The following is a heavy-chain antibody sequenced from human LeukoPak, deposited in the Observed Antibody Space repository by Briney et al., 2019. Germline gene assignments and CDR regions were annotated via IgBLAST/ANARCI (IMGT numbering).Heavy chain of an antibody. CDR2: IYYSGST. V-gene: IGHV4-30-4*01. CDR1: GGSISSGDYY. J-gene: IGHJ4*02. D-gene: IGHD3-16*02. Sequence: SQTLSLTCTVSGGSISSGDYYWSWLRQPPGKGLEWIGYIYYSGSTYYNPSLKRRVTISVDTSKNQFSLKLSSVTAADTAVYYCARARGEDYDYVWGSYRPYYFDYWGQGTLVTVSS. CDR3: ARARGEDYDYVWGSYRPYYFDY.